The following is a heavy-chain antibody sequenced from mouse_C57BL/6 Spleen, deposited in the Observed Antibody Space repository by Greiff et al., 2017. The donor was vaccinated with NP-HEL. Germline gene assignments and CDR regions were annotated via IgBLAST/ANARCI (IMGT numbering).Heavy chain of an antibody. D-gene: IGHD2-4*01. CDR1: GYTFTDYN. Sequence: EVQLQQSGPELVKPGASVKIPCKASGYTFTDYNMDWVKQSHGKSLEWIGDINPNNGGTIYNQKFKGKATLTVDKSSSPAYMELRSLTSEDTAVYYCARSLNYDPWYFDVWGTGTTVTVSS. J-gene: IGHJ1*03. CDR2: INPNNGGT. V-gene: IGHV1-18*01. CDR3: ARSLNYDPWYFDV.